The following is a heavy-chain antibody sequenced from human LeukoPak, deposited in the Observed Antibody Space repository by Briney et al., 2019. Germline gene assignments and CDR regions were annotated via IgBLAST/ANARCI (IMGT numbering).Heavy chain of an antibody. D-gene: IGHD2-21*02. CDR1: GGSISSSSFY. J-gene: IGHJ6*02. Sequence: PSETLSLTCTVSGGSISSSSFYWGWIRQPPGKGLEWIGTIYYSGSTYYNPSLRSRVTISVDTSKNQFSLNLSSVTAADTAVYYCARHFCGGDGYSFYYYYGMDVWGQGTTVTVSS. CDR3: ARHFCGGDGYSFYYYYGMDV. CDR2: IYYSGST. V-gene: IGHV4-39*01.